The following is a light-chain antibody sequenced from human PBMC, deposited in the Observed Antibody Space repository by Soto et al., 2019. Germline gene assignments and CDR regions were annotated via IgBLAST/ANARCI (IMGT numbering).Light chain of an antibody. CDR3: QQYSSYST. V-gene: IGKV1-5*03. CDR2: KAS. J-gene: IGKJ2*01. CDR1: QSISSW. Sequence: DIQMTQSPSTLSASVGDRVTITCRASQSISSWLAWYQQKPGKAPKLLIYKASTLESGVTSRFSGSGSGTEFTLTISSLQPDDLGTYYCQQYSSYSTFGQGTKLEIK.